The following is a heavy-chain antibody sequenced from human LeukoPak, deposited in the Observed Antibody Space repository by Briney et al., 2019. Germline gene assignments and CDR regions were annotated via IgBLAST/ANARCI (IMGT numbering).Heavy chain of an antibody. J-gene: IGHJ3*02. Sequence: GASVKVSCKASGYTFTSYDINWVRQATGQGLEWMGWMNPNSGNTGYAQKFQGRVTMTRNTSISTAYMELSSLRSEDTAVYYCARKMGTIVVVPAAGNGAFDIWGQGTMVTVSS. V-gene: IGHV1-8*01. CDR3: ARKMGTIVVVPAAGNGAFDI. CDR2: MNPNSGNT. D-gene: IGHD2-2*01. CDR1: GYTFTSYD.